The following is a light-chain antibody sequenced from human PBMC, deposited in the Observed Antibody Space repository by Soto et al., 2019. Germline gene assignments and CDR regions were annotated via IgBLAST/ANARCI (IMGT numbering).Light chain of an antibody. Sequence: QSALTQPASVSGSPGQSITISCTGTSSDVGAYNYVSWYQQYPGKAPKLMIYDVTNRPSGVSDRFSGSKSGNTASLTISGLQAGDEADYYCNSFTSTTSTTPYVFGTGTKLTVL. CDR1: SSDVGAYNY. V-gene: IGLV2-14*01. CDR3: NSFTSTTSTTPYV. J-gene: IGLJ1*01. CDR2: DVT.